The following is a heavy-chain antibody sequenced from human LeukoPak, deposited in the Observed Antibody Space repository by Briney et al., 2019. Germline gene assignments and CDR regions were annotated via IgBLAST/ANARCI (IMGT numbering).Heavy chain of an antibody. CDR2: IDPSDSYT. CDR1: GSSFTSYW. Sequence: GESLQISCQGSGSSFTSYWISWVRQLPGKGVECMGRIDPSDSYTNYSPSFQGHVTISADKSISTAYLQWSSLKASDTAMYYCARHVARGSFDYWGQGTLVTVSS. V-gene: IGHV5-10-1*01. CDR3: ARHVARGSFDY. D-gene: IGHD3-16*01. J-gene: IGHJ4*02.